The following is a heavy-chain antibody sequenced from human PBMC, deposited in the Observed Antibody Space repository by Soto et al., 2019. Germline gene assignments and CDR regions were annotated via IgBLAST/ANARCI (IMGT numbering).Heavy chain of an antibody. CDR1: GDSITSTSYY. D-gene: IGHD4-17*01. V-gene: IGHV4-39*07. CDR2: IYYNGRT. J-gene: IGHJ5*01. CDR3: ARVAVTTSNWFDS. Sequence: SETLSLTCTVSGDSITSTSYYWGWIRQPPGKGLEWIGSIYYNGRTYYNPSLKSRVTISVDRSKNQFSLKLSSVTAADTAVYYCARVAVTTSNWFDSWGQGTLVTVSS.